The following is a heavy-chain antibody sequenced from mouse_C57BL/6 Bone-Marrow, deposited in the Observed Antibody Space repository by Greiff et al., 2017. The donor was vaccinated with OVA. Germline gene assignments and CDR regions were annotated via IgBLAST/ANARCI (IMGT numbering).Heavy chain of an antibody. Sequence: DVMLVESGGGLVKPGGSLKLSCAASGFTFSDYGMHWVRQAPEKGLEWVAYISSGRSTIYYADTVKGRVTISRDTAKNTLFLKMTSLRSEDTAMYYSAKDYYGSSPYYYAMDYWGQGTSVTVAS. CDR2: ISSGRSTI. CDR3: AKDYYGSSPYYYAMDY. J-gene: IGHJ4*01. CDR1: GFTFSDYG. D-gene: IGHD1-1*01. V-gene: IGHV5-17*01.